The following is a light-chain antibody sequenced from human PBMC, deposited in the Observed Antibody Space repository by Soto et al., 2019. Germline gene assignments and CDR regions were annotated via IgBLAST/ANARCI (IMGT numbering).Light chain of an antibody. V-gene: IGKV1-39*01. CDR3: HPTYANPWT. Sequence: DIQMTQSPPSLSASVGDRVTITCRASQSIGVFLNWYQVRPGRAPKLLIHVASSLQTGAPSRFSGSGSWTDFKLTISSLQPEDFATYDCHPTYANPWTLGQGTNVEIK. CDR2: VAS. CDR1: QSIGVF. J-gene: IGKJ1*01.